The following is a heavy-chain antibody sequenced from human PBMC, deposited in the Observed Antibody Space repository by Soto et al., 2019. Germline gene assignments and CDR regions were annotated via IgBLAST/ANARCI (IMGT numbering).Heavy chain of an antibody. D-gene: IGHD2-2*02. J-gene: IGHJ4*02. CDR1: GGTFSGYA. CDR2: IIPMFGTS. V-gene: IGHV1-69*01. CDR3: ARGSCSSTSCYKEYYFDL. Sequence: QVQLVQSGAEVKKPGSSVKVSCKASGGTFSGYAISWVRQAPGQGLEWMGEIIPMFGTSNYAQKFQGRVTITADESTSTAYMELSSLRSEATAVYYCARGSCSSTSCYKEYYFDLWGQGTLVTVSS.